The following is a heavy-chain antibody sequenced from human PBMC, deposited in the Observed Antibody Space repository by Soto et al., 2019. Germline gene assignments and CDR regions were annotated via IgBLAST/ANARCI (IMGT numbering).Heavy chain of an antibody. CDR2: IIPIFGTA. J-gene: IGHJ3*02. Sequence: QVQLVQSGAEVKKPGSSVKVSCKASGGTFSSYAISWVRQAPGQGLEWMGGIIPIFGTANYAQKFQGRVTITADESTSTAYMALSSLRSEDTAVYYCASVTYYYDSTGYSDAFDIWCQGTMVTVSS. D-gene: IGHD3-22*01. CDR1: GGTFSSYA. V-gene: IGHV1-69*01. CDR3: ASVTYYYDSTGYSDAFDI.